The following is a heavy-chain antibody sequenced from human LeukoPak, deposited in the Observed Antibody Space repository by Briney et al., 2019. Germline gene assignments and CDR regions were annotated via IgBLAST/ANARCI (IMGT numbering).Heavy chain of an antibody. J-gene: IGHJ3*02. CDR3: ARRDGYGAYDI. Sequence: SETLSLTCTVSGGSISSYYWSWIRQPPGKGLEWIGYIYYSGSTNYNPSLKSRVTISVDTSKNQFSLKLSSVTAADTAVYYCARRDGYGAYDIWGQGTMVTVSS. CDR1: GGSISSYY. V-gene: IGHV4-59*01. CDR2: IYYSGST. D-gene: IGHD5-24*01.